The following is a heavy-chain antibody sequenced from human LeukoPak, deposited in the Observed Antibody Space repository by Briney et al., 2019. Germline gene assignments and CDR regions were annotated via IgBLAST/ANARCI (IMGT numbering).Heavy chain of an antibody. D-gene: IGHD3-9*01. CDR3: ARGGYDILTGTSFFDP. J-gene: IGHJ5*02. Sequence: KPGGSLRLSCVASGXTFSDYYMSWIRQAPGKGLQYVSYISSSGTYANYANSVKGRFTNSRDNAKNSLYLQMNSLRADDTAVYYCARGGYDILTGTSFFDPWGQGTLVTVSS. CDR1: GXTFSDYY. V-gene: IGHV3-11*05. CDR2: ISSSGTYA.